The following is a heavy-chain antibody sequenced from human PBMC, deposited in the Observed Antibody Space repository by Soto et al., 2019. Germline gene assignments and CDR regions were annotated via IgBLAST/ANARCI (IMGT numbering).Heavy chain of an antibody. J-gene: IGHJ5*02. D-gene: IGHD3-22*01. V-gene: IGHV3-21*01. Sequence: GGSLRLSCAASGFPFSSYAMTWVRQAPGKGLEWVSVISGSGSRSIHYADSVKGRFTISRDNVKNSLYLQMNSLRAEDTAVYYCARELSYYYDSSGLRFDPWGQGTLVTVSS. CDR2: ISGSGSRSI. CDR1: GFPFSSYA. CDR3: ARELSYYYDSSGLRFDP.